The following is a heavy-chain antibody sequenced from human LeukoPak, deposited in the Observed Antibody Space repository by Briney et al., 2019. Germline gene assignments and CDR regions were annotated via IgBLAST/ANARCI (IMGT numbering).Heavy chain of an antibody. Sequence: GGSLRLSCAASGFTFSSYWMHWVRHAPGKGLVWVSRINSDGSSTSYADSVKGRFTISRDNSKNTLYLQMNSLRAEDTAVYYCAKSRDRSYYYYMDVWGKGTTVTVSS. CDR3: AKSRDRSYYYYMDV. J-gene: IGHJ6*03. D-gene: IGHD2-15*01. V-gene: IGHV3-74*01. CDR2: INSDGSST. CDR1: GFTFSSYW.